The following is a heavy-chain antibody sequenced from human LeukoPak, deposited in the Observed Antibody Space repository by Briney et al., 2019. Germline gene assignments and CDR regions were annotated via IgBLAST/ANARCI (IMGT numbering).Heavy chain of an antibody. CDR3: AREDGSGWYEVDY. CDR1: DFTFSSYR. Sequence: GGSLRLSCAASDFTFSSYRMNWVRQAPGKGLVWVSRINSDGSSTSYADSVKGRFTISRDNAKNTLYLQMNSLRAEDTAVYYCAREDGSGWYEVDYWGQGTLVTVSS. CDR2: INSDGSST. V-gene: IGHV3-74*01. D-gene: IGHD6-19*01. J-gene: IGHJ4*02.